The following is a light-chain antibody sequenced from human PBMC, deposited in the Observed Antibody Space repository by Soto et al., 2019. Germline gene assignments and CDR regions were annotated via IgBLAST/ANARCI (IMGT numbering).Light chain of an antibody. CDR1: QSVGGY. V-gene: IGKV3-11*01. Sequence: EIVLTQSPATLSLSPGERATLSCRASQSVGGYLDWYQQKPGQAPRLLIYDASNRASGIPARFSGSGSGTDFTLTISSLEPEDLAVYYWHQRSNWPPLTVGGGTKVEIK. CDR2: DAS. CDR3: HQRSNWPPLT. J-gene: IGKJ4*01.